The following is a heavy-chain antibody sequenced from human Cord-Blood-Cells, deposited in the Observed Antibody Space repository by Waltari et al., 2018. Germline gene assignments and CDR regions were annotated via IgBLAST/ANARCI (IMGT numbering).Heavy chain of an antibody. CDR3: ARFGRGDGYNSNY. Sequence: QVQLVQSGAEVKKPGSSVKVSCKASGGTFSSYAISWVRQAPGQGLEWMGGMIPILGTANDAQKFQGRVTITADESTSTAYMELSSLRSEDTAVYYCARFGRGDGYNSNYWGQGTLVTVSS. CDR2: MIPILGTA. D-gene: IGHD5-12*01. CDR1: GGTFSSYA. J-gene: IGHJ4*02. V-gene: IGHV1-69*12.